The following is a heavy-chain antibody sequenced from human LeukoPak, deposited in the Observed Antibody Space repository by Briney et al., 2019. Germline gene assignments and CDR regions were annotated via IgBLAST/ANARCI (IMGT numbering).Heavy chain of an antibody. CDR1: GFTVSSKY. Sequence: GGSLRLSCAASGFTVSSKYMSWVRQAPGRGLEWVSVNYSGGGTSYADSVKGRFTISRGTSKNTLYLQMNSLRADDTAVYYCACSGPYSNGGVMNDYWGQGTLVTVSS. D-gene: IGHD6-19*01. J-gene: IGHJ4*02. V-gene: IGHV3-66*01. CDR2: NYSGGGT. CDR3: ACSGPYSNGGVMNDY.